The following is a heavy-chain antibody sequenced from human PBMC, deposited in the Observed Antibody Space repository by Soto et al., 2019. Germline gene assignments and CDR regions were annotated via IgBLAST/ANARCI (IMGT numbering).Heavy chain of an antibody. V-gene: IGHV3-30*03. CDR3: AGGTSYDAFDI. J-gene: IGHJ3*02. Sequence: PGGSLRLSCAASGFTFSSYGMHWVRQAPGKGLEWVAVISYDGSNKYYADSVKGRFTISRDNAKNSLYLQMNSLRAEDTALYYCAGGTSYDAFDIWGQGTMVTVSS. CDR2: ISYDGSNK. CDR1: GFTFSSYG. D-gene: IGHD1-1*01.